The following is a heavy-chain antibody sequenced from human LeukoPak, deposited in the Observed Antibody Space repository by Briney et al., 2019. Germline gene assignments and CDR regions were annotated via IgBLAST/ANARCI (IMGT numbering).Heavy chain of an antibody. J-gene: IGHJ3*02. V-gene: IGHV3-66*03. CDR3: ARDDTDFWSGYYKAFDI. CDR2: IYSSGST. Sequence: GGPLRLSCAASGFTVSSKYMTWVRQAPGKGLEWVSVIYSSGSTHYADSVKGRFTISRDNSKNTLYLQMNSLRPEDTAVYYCARDDTDFWSGYYKAFDIWGQGTLVAVSS. D-gene: IGHD3-3*01. CDR1: GFTVSSKY.